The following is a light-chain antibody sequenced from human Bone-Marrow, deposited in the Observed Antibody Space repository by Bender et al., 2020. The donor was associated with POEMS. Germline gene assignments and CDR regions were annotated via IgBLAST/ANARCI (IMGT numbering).Light chain of an antibody. CDR3: AAWEDSLNGWV. J-gene: IGLJ3*02. V-gene: IGLV1-44*01. Sequence: QSMLTQPPSASGTPGQRVAISCSGKSSNIGSSTVNWFQQLPKTAPKLLIYNDNQRPSGVPDRFSGSKSGPSASLAISRLQSEDEADYYCAAWEDSLNGWVFGGGTKLTVL. CDR2: NDN. CDR1: SSNIGSST.